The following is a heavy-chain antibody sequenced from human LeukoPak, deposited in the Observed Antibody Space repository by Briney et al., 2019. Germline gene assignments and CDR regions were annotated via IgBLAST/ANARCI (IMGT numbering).Heavy chain of an antibody. CDR2: MYYSGST. CDR3: ASQGRVLLNWFDP. V-gene: IGHV4-39*01. D-gene: IGHD2-8*01. Sequence: WETLSLTCTVSSGSISSSSYYWGWIRQPPGKGLEWIGSMYYSGSTYYNPSLKSRVTISVDTSKNQFSLKLSSVTAADTAVYYCASQGRVLLNWFDPWGQGTLVTVSS. CDR1: SGSISSSSYY. J-gene: IGHJ5*02.